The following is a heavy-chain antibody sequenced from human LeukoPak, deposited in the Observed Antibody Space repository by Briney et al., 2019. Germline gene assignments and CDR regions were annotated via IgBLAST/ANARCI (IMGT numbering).Heavy chain of an antibody. D-gene: IGHD6-19*01. V-gene: IGHV4-4*02. CDR2: IYHGVTT. CDR1: GGSISTDNW. Sequence: SETLSLTCAVSGGSISTDNWWTWVRQSPREGLEWIGEIYHGVTTNYNPSLKNRVTISLDKSKNQFSLNLTSVTAADTAFYYCARDGDVYKSGWYRGGFDFWGQGILVTVSS. CDR3: ARDGDVYKSGWYRGGFDF. J-gene: IGHJ4*02.